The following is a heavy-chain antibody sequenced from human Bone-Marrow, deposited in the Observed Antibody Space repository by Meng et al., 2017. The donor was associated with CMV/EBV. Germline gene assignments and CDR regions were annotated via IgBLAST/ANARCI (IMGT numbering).Heavy chain of an antibody. Sequence: SGGSISSGGYYWSWIRQHPGKGLEWIGYIYYSGSTYYNPSLKSRVTISVDTSKNQFSLKLSSVTAADTAVYYCARDPISDYDWFDPWGQGTLVTVSS. V-gene: IGHV4-31*02. CDR2: IYYSGST. CDR3: ARDPISDYDWFDP. J-gene: IGHJ5*02. CDR1: GGSISSGGYY. D-gene: IGHD3-10*01.